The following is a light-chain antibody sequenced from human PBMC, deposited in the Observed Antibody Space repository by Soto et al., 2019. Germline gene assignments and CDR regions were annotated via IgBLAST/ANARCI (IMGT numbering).Light chain of an antibody. J-gene: IGLJ2*01. V-gene: IGLV2-14*01. CDR1: SSVIGAYKY. Sequence: ALRQPASVSGSPGQSVTSSCTGSSSVIGAYKYVSSYPHHPGKSPLLLIYEVSNRPSGLSNRFSASKSGNTASLTISGLQPEDEADSYCCSYRSSSTLVFGGGTQVTVL. CDR3: CSYRSSSTLV. CDR2: EVS.